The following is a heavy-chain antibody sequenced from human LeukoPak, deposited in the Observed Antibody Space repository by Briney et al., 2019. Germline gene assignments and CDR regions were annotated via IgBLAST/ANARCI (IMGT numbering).Heavy chain of an antibody. V-gene: IGHV3-23*01. D-gene: IGHD6-13*01. J-gene: IGHJ3*02. CDR2: ISTISGSGPGT. CDR1: GFAFSNYA. CDR3: ARDGVYSSSPHDAFDI. Sequence: PGGSLRLSCAASGFAFSNYAMSWVRQAPGKGLEWVSAISTISGSGPGTYYADSVKGRFTISRDNAKNSLYLQMNSLRAEDTAVYYCARDGVYSSSPHDAFDIWGQGTMVAVSS.